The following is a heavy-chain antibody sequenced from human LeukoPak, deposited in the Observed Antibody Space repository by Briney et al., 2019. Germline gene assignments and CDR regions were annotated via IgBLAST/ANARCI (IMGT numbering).Heavy chain of an antibody. CDR3: ARREQKSYYYDSSGYFQDDY. V-gene: IGHV1-2*02. CDR2: INPNSGGT. J-gene: IGHJ4*02. D-gene: IGHD3-22*01. CDR1: GYTFTGYY. Sequence: GASVKVSCKASGYTFTGYYMHWVRQAPGQGLEWMGWINPNSGGTNYAQKLQGRVTMTRDTSISTAYMELSRLRSDDTAVYYCARREQKSYYYDSSGYFQDDYWGQGTLVTVSS.